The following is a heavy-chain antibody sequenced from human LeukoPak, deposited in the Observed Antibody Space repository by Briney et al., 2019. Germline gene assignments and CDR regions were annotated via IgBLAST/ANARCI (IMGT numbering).Heavy chain of an antibody. CDR3: ARYLVAGLSSAFDI. D-gene: IGHD3-10*01. CDR2: ICPRDSNV. Sequence: GESLKISCKGSGYRFTTYWIGWVRQMPGKGLAWMGVICPRDSNVRYSPYFQGQVAISADKSISTAYLQWSSLKASDTGMYYCARYLVAGLSSAFDIWGQGTMVTVSS. V-gene: IGHV5-51*01. CDR1: GYRFTTYW. J-gene: IGHJ3*02.